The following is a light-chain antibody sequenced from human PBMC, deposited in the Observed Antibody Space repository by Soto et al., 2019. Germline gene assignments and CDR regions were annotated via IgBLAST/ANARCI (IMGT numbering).Light chain of an antibody. CDR3: QHYGTSPMT. J-gene: IGKJ1*01. V-gene: IGKV3-20*01. Sequence: EIVLTQSPATLSLSPGERATLSCRASQSVSSSYLAWYQQKPGQAPRLLVYGASSRATGIPDRFSGSGSGTDFTLTISRLEPEDFAVYYCQHYGTSPMTFGQGTKVEIK. CDR2: GAS. CDR1: QSVSSSY.